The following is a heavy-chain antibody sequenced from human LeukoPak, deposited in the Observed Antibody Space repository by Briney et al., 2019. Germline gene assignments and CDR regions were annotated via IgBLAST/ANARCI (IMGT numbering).Heavy chain of an antibody. CDR3: ARAQLDFSGSH. Sequence: GASVKVSCKASGYTFTSYYIHWVRQAPGQGLEWMGIINPSGGSTSYAQKFQGRVTMTRDTSTSTVYMELSSLRSGDTAVYYCARAQLDFSGSHWGQGTLVTVSS. CDR2: INPSGGST. D-gene: IGHD3-3*01. V-gene: IGHV1-46*01. J-gene: IGHJ4*02. CDR1: GYTFTSYY.